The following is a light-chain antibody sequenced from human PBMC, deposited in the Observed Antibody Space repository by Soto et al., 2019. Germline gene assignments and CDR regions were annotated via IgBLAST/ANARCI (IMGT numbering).Light chain of an antibody. CDR1: SGSVSTSYY. V-gene: IGLV8-61*01. Sequence: QTVVTQEPSFSVSPGRTVTLTCGLSSGSVSTSYYPSWYQQTPGQAPRTPIYSTNTRSSGVPDRFSGSILGNKAALTITGAQADDESDYYCVLYLGSGISVFGGGTKLTVL. CDR2: STN. CDR3: VLYLGSGISV. J-gene: IGLJ3*02.